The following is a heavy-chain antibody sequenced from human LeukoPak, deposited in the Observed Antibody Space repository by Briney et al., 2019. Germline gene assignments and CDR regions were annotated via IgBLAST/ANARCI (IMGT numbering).Heavy chain of an antibody. CDR1: GGSISSSSYY. D-gene: IGHD4-17*01. CDR2: IYYSGST. J-gene: IGHJ2*01. Sequence: SETLSLTCTVSGGSISSSSYYWGWIRQPPGKGLEWIGSIYYSGSTYYNPSLKSRVTISVDTSKSQFSLKLSSVTAADTAVYYCAHMTTVTPYWYFDLWGRGTLVTVSS. V-gene: IGHV4-39*01. CDR3: AHMTTVTPYWYFDL.